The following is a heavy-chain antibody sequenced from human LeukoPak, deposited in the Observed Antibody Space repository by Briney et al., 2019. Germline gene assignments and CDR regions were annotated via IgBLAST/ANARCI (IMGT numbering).Heavy chain of an antibody. CDR1: GGSFSGYY. CDR3: ARGFSAVAGFDY. Sequence: SETLSLTRAVYGGSFSGYYWSWTRQPPGKGLGWIGEINHSGSTNYNPSLKSRVTISVDTSKNQFSLKLSFVTAADTAVYYCARGFSAVAGFDYWGQGTLVTVSS. V-gene: IGHV4-34*01. D-gene: IGHD6-19*01. J-gene: IGHJ4*02. CDR2: INHSGST.